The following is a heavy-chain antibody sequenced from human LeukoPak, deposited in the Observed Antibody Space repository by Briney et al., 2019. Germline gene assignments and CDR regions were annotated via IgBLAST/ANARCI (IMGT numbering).Heavy chain of an antibody. CDR3: ARDVYYDSNASGEFDL. V-gene: IGHV3-21*01. J-gene: IGHJ4*02. CDR1: GLTFSTYS. CDR2: IGSGSTYI. D-gene: IGHD3-22*01. Sequence: GGSLRLSCAASGLTFSTYSMNWVRQAPGKGLEWVSSIGSGSTYIYYADSVKGRFTISRDNAKNSLYLQMNSLGAEDTAVYYCARDVYYDSNASGEFDLWGQGTLVTVSS.